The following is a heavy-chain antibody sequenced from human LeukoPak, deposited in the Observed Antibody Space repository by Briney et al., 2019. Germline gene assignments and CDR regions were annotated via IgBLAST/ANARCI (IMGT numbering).Heavy chain of an antibody. V-gene: IGHV4-34*01. J-gene: IGHJ5*02. CDR2: INHSGST. CDR3: AGQRSYHNWFDP. CDR1: GGSFSGYY. Sequence: SETLSLTCAVYGGSFSGYYWSWIRQPPGKGLEWIGEINHSGSTNYNPSLKSRVTISVDTSKNQFSLKLSSVTAADTAVYYCAGQRSYHNWFDPWGQGTLVTVSS. D-gene: IGHD1-26*01.